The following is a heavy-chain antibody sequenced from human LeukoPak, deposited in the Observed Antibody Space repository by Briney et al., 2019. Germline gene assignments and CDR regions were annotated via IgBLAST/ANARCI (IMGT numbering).Heavy chain of an antibody. Sequence: SVKVSCKASGGTFSSYXISWVRQAPGQGLEWMGGIIPIFGTANYAQKFQGRVTITADESTSTAYMELSSLRSEDTAVYYCARELPTTASPFDYWGQGTLVTVSS. V-gene: IGHV1-69*13. CDR2: IIPIFGTA. D-gene: IGHD4-17*01. J-gene: IGHJ4*02. CDR1: GGTFSSYX. CDR3: ARELPTTASPFDY.